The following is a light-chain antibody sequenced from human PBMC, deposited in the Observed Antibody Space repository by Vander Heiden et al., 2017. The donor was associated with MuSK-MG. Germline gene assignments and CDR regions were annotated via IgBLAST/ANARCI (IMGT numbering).Light chain of an antibody. CDR1: RDVRSL. Sequence: DVQMTQSPSSLSASVGDRVTIRCRASRDVRSLLNWYQRRAGRAPRLLIFSASRLQNGVPSRFSGSGSGTDFTLTISSVQPEDSATYYCQQSYDTLALSFGGGTVV. J-gene: IGKJ4*01. CDR3: QQSYDTLALS. CDR2: SAS. V-gene: IGKV1-39*01.